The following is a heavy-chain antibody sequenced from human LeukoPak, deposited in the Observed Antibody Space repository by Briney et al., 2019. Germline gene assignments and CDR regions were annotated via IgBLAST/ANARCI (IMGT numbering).Heavy chain of an antibody. Sequence: SQTLSLTCAISGDSVSTNNVAWNWIRQSPSRGLEWLGRTYYRSKWYNDYAVSVKSRITINPDTSKNQFSLQLNSVTPEDTAVYYCVKEDGSGWNNKFDYWGQGTLVTVSS. V-gene: IGHV6-1*01. J-gene: IGHJ4*02. CDR3: VKEDGSGWNNKFDY. D-gene: IGHD6-19*01. CDR1: GDSVSTNNVA. CDR2: TYYRSKWYN.